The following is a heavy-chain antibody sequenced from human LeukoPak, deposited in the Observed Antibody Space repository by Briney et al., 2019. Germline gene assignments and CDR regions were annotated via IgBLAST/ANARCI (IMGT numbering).Heavy chain of an antibody. J-gene: IGHJ4*02. CDR2: VFGGGFGA. CDR3: AKFEGHPWGTYRLDY. CDR1: GVTLCYFS. D-gene: IGHD3-16*02. Sequence: GGSLRHSCVASGVTLCYFSMNWVRQAPGEGLEWGAVVFGGGFGAYYVHSVKGRFTISRDNSKNTLYLQMNSLRVEDTAVYYCAKFEGHPWGTYRLDYWGLGTLVTVS. V-gene: IGHV3-23*01.